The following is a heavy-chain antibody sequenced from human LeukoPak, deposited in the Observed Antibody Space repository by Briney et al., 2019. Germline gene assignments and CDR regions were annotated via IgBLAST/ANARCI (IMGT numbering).Heavy chain of an antibody. CDR3: ARNLVEYSGTGGAFDN. CDR2: INPNSGGT. CDR1: GYTFTGYY. Sequence: GASVKVSCKASGYTFTGYYMHWVRQAPGQGLEWMGWINPNSGGTNYAQKFQGWVTMTGDTSISTVYMELTRLRSDDTAVYYCARNLVEYSGTGGAFDNWGQGTMVIVSS. J-gene: IGHJ3*02. D-gene: IGHD5-12*01. V-gene: IGHV1-2*04.